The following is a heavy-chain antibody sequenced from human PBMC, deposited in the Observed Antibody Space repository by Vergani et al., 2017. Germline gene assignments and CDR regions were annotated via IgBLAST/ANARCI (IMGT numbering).Heavy chain of an antibody. J-gene: IGHJ5*02. CDR3: ARDLPGPYYYDSSGYSNXFDP. CDR1: GYSFTSYW. CDR2: IYPGDSDT. Sequence: EVQLVQSGAEVKKPGESLKISCKGSGYSFTSYWIGWVRQMPGKGLEWMGIIYPGDSDTRYSPSFQGQVTISADKSISTAYLQWSSLKASDTAMYYCARDLPGPYYYDSSGYSNXFDPWGQGTLVTVSS. D-gene: IGHD3-22*01. V-gene: IGHV5-51*01.